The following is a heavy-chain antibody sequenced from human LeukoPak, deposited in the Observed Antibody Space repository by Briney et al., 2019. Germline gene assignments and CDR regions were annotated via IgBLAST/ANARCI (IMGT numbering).Heavy chain of an antibody. V-gene: IGHV4-34*01. J-gene: IGHJ4*02. CDR1: GLTFSSYA. Sequence: GSLRLSCAASGLTFSSYAMSWVRQPPGKGLEWIGEINHSGSTNYNPSLKSRVTISVDTSKNQFSLRLSSVTAADTAVYYCARFFRTVWELPYYWGPGTLVTVSS. CDR3: ARFFRTVWELPYY. CDR2: INHSGST. D-gene: IGHD1-26*01.